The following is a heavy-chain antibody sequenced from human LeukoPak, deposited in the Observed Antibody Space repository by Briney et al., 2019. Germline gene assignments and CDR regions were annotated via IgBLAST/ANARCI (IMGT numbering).Heavy chain of an antibody. CDR3: ARASAIAVTGSFWFDP. CDR2: IDHSGGT. CDR1: GGSFSGFY. D-gene: IGHD6-19*01. V-gene: IGHV4-34*01. Sequence: SETLSLTCAVYGGSFSGFYWSWIRQPPGKGLDWIGEIDHSGGTNYNPSLKRPVTISVDTSKNQFSLRLTSVTAADTAVYYCARASAIAVTGSFWFDPWGQGTLVTVSS. J-gene: IGHJ5*02.